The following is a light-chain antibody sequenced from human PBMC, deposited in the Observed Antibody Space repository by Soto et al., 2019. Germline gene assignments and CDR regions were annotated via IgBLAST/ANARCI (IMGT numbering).Light chain of an antibody. V-gene: IGKV1-5*01. CDR3: QQYQTYST. Sequence: DIQMTKYPSTLSASVGDRVTITCRASQSIRSLLAWYQQKPGKAPKVLIYDASSLGSGVPSRFSGSGSGTEFTLTISSLQPDDFATYFCQQYQTYSTFGLGTRLEI. J-gene: IGKJ5*01. CDR2: DAS. CDR1: QSIRSL.